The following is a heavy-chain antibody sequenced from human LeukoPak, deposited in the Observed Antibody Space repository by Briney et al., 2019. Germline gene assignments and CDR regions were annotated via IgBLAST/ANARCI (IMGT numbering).Heavy chain of an antibody. CDR1: GFTFSNYS. D-gene: IGHD3-10*01. CDR2: ISKSSGYV. CDR3: ANHPRGYGSGPDC. J-gene: IGHJ4*02. V-gene: IGHV3-21*01. Sequence: GGSLRLSCAASGFTFSNYSMNWVRQAPGKGLEWVSSISKSSGYVYYADSVKGRFTISRDNAKNSLYLQMNILRADDTAVYYCANHPRGYGSGPDCWGQGTLVTVSS.